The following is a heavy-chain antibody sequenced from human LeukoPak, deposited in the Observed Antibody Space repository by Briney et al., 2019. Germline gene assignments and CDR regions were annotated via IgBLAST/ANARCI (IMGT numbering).Heavy chain of an antibody. Sequence: GGSLRLSCAASGFTFSSYGMHWVRQAPGKGLEWVAVISYDGSNKYYADSVEGRFTISKDNSKNTLFLQMDSLRVEDTAVYYCAKEEGSAWFLDYWGQGTLVTVSS. CDR3: AKEEGSAWFLDY. D-gene: IGHD6-19*01. J-gene: IGHJ4*02. CDR2: ISYDGSNK. CDR1: GFTFSSYG. V-gene: IGHV3-30*18.